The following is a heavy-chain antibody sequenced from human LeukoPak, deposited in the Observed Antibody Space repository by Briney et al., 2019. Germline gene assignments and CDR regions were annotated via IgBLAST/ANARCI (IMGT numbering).Heavy chain of an antibody. CDR1: GGSFSGYY. CDR2: IYYSGST. J-gene: IGHJ4*02. D-gene: IGHD2-2*01. CDR3: ARDGIVVV. V-gene: IGHV4-59*01. Sequence: SETLSLTCAVYGGSFSGYYWSWIRQPPGKGLEWIGYIYYSGSTNYNPSLKSRVTISVDTSKNQFSLKLSSVTAADTAVYYCARDGIVVVWGQGTLVTVSS.